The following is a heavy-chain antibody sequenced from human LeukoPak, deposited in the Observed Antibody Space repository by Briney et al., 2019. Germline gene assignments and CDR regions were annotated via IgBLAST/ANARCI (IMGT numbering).Heavy chain of an antibody. CDR2: ISSDGSIK. V-gene: IGHV3-30*18. J-gene: IGHJ4*02. CDR3: VKEYHSRGFGAYFDY. CDR1: GFTFSSYG. Sequence: PVGSLRLSCAASGFTFSSYGMHWVRQAPGKGLEWVAVISSDGSIKVYADSVKGRFTLSRDNSINTVDLQMNSLRAEDTAVYYCVKEYHSRGFGAYFDYWGQGTLVTVSS. D-gene: IGHD3-3*01.